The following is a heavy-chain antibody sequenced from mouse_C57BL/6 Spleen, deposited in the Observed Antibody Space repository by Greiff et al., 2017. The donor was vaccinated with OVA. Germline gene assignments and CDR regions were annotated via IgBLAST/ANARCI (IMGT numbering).Heavy chain of an antibody. D-gene: IGHD2-4*01. V-gene: IGHV5-9*01. Sequence: EVKVVESGGGLVKPGGSLKLSCAASGFTFSSYTMSWVRQTPEKRLEWVATISGGGGNTYYPDSVKGRFTISRDNAKNTLYLQMSSLRSEDTALYYCARQPYDYDRFAYWGQGTLVTVSA. CDR1: GFTFSSYT. J-gene: IGHJ3*01. CDR3: ARQPYDYDRFAY. CDR2: ISGGGGNT.